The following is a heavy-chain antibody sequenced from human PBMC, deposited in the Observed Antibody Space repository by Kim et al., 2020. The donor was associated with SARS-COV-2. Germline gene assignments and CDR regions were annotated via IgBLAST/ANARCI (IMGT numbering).Heavy chain of an antibody. Sequence: SIGCADSVKRRFTISRDNAKNSLYLQMNSLGAEDTALYYCEKVRVRACDIWCQGTMVTVSS. J-gene: IGHJ3*02. V-gene: IGHV3-9*01. CDR3: EKVRVRACDI. CDR2: SI.